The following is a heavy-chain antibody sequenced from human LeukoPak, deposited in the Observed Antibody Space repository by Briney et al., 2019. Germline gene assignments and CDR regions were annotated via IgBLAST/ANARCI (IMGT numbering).Heavy chain of an antibody. Sequence: GASVKVSCKASGGTFSSYAISWVRQAPGQGLEWMGGIIPIFGTANYAQKFQGRVTITADESTSTAYMELSSLRAEDTAAYYCAKDLRVVRGVMRISPFDYWGQGTLVTVSS. CDR1: GGTFSSYA. CDR3: AKDLRVVRGVMRISPFDY. J-gene: IGHJ4*02. V-gene: IGHV1-69*13. CDR2: IIPIFGTA. D-gene: IGHD3-10*01.